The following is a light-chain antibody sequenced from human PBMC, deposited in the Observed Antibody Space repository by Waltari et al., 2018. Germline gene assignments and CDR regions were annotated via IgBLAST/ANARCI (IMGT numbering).Light chain of an antibody. V-gene: IGLV1-44*01. CDR2: LNN. CDR3: GTWDDSLNGWV. Sequence: QSVLTQPPSASGTPGQRVTISCSGSISNIGSNNVNLYQQLPGTAPKLLIYLNNHRPSGLPVRFSGSKYGTSASLAISGLQSEDEADYYCGTWDDSLNGWVFGGGTKLTV. J-gene: IGLJ3*02. CDR1: ISNIGSNN.